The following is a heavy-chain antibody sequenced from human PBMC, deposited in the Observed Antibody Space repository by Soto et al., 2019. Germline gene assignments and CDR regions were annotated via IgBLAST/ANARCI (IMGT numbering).Heavy chain of an antibody. J-gene: IGHJ6*02. V-gene: IGHV4-31*03. CDR2: IYYSGDT. Sequence: QVQLQESGPGLVKPSQPLSLTCTVSGGSISSGSFYWTWIRQHPGKGLEFIGYIYYSGDTYYNPSLRCRVTISLDTSKNQFSLRLNSVTAADTAVYYCAREWSGGRRDGNPDKYYGMDVWGQGTKVTVSS. D-gene: IGHD2-15*01. CDR3: AREWSGGRRDGNPDKYYGMDV. CDR1: GGSISSGSFY.